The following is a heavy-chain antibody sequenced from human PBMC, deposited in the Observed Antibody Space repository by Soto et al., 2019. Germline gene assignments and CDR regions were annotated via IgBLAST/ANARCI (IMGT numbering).Heavy chain of an antibody. J-gene: IGHJ4*02. CDR1: GGSISSSSYY. D-gene: IGHD3-10*01. CDR2: IYYSGST. V-gene: IGHV4-39*01. CDR3: ASSFGDYYGSGSYYNAIDY. Sequence: SETLSLTCTVSGGSISSSSYYWGWIRQPPGKGLEWIGSIYYSGSTYYNPSLKSRVTISVDTSKNQFSLKLSSVTAADTAVYYCASSFGDYYGSGSYYNAIDYWGQGTLVTVSS.